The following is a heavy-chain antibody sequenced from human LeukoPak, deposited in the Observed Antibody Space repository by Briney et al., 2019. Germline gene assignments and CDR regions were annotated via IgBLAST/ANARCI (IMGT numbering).Heavy chain of an antibody. Sequence: SETLSLTCTVSGGSISSYYWSWIRQPPGQGLEWIGYISYSGSTNYNPSLKSRVTVSVDTSNNQFSLKLSSMTAADTAVYYYARDGGYGSGPSFWGQGTLVTVSS. CDR3: ARDGGYGSGPSF. D-gene: IGHD3-10*01. CDR2: ISYSGST. CDR1: GGSISSYY. V-gene: IGHV4-59*01. J-gene: IGHJ4*02.